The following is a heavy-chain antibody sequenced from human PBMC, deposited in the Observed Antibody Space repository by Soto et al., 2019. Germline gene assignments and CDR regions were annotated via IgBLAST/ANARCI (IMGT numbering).Heavy chain of an antibody. D-gene: IGHD3-16*01. Sequence: SETLSLTWSASGDSLRSYYGSWIRQSPGKGLEWLGYSYNGGGPKYNPSLQSRVTVSVDKSESQFFLWLTSVTAAVSAVYYCARAPGSYGYYYLDSSGQGTLVTVSS. J-gene: IGHJ4*02. CDR3: ARAPGSYGYYYLDS. V-gene: IGHV4-59*01. CDR2: SYNGGGP. CDR1: GDSLRSYY.